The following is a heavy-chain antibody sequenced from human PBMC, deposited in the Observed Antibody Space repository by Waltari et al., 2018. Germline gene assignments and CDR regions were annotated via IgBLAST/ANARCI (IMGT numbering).Heavy chain of an antibody. CDR3: ARDNSGSYYALDY. J-gene: IGHJ4*02. V-gene: IGHV3-7*01. D-gene: IGHD1-26*01. Sequence: EVQLVESGGGLVQPGGSLRLSCAASGFTFSSYWMSWVRQAPGEGLEGVANIKQNGSEKDCGDSVRGRFTIPRDNAKNSRYLQMNSLRAEDTAVYYCARDNSGSYYALDYWGQGTLVTVSS. CDR1: GFTFSSYW. CDR2: IKQNGSEK.